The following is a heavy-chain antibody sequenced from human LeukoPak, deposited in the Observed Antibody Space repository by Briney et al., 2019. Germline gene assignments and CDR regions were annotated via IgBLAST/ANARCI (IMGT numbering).Heavy chain of an antibody. CDR3: AKGGGLFDFDY. CDR2: ISWNSGST. J-gene: IGHJ4*02. Sequence: GGSLRLSCAASGFTFDDYAMHWVRQAPGKGLEWVSGISWNSGSTYYADSVKGRFTISRDNSKNTLYLQMNSLRAEDTAVYYCAKGGGLFDFDYWGQGTLVTVSS. D-gene: IGHD2-21*01. V-gene: IGHV3-23*01. CDR1: GFTFDDYA.